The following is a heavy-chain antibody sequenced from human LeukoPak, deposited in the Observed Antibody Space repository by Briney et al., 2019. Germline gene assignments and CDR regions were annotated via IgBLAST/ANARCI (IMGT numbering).Heavy chain of an antibody. Sequence: ASVKVSCKASGGTFSSYAISWVRQAPGKGLEWMGGFDPEHGETIYAQKFQGRVIMTEDTSTDTAYMELSGLRSEDTAVYYCATGRLYYDRRGYYENDAFDLWGHGTRVTVTS. V-gene: IGHV1-24*01. CDR1: GGTFSSYA. D-gene: IGHD3-22*01. J-gene: IGHJ3*01. CDR3: ATGRLYYDRRGYYENDAFDL. CDR2: FDPEHGET.